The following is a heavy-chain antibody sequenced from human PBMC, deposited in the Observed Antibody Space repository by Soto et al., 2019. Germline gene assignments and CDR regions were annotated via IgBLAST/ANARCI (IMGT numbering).Heavy chain of an antibody. Sequence: SGPTTVNPTQTLTLTCTFSGFSLSTSGMCVSWIRQPPGKALEWLALIDWDDDKYYSTSLKTRLTISKDTSKNQVVLTMTNMDPVDTATYYCARLSSSHYYYYGMDVWGQGTTVTVSS. CDR3: ARLSSSHYYYYGMDV. J-gene: IGHJ6*02. V-gene: IGHV2-70*01. CDR1: GFSLSTSGMC. CDR2: IDWDDDK. D-gene: IGHD6-13*01.